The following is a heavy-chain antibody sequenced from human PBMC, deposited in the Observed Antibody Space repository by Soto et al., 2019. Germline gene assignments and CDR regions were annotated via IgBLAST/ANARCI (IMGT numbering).Heavy chain of an antibody. CDR3: ARDESATDAFDI. CDR2: IYYSGTT. D-gene: IGHD5-12*01. Sequence: QVQLQESGPGLVKPSQTLSLTCTVSGGSISSGGYYWSWIRQNPGKGLEWIGYIYYSGTTNYNPSLTSRLTISVDTSKNQFSLKLNSMTAADTAVYYCARDESATDAFDIWGQGTMVTVSS. V-gene: IGHV4-31*03. CDR1: GGSISSGGYY. J-gene: IGHJ3*02.